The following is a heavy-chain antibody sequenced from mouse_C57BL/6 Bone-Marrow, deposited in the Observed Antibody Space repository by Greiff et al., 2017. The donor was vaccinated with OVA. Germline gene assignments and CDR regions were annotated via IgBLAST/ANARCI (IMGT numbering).Heavy chain of an antibody. CDR2: IYPGGGYT. J-gene: IGHJ2*01. D-gene: IGHD4-1*01. Sequence: VQLQESGAELVRPGTSVKMSCKASGYTFTNYWIGWAKQRPGHGLEWIGDIYPGGGYTNYNEKFKGKATLTADKSSSTAYMQFSSLTSEDSAIYYCALNWDDYFDYWGQGTTLTVSS. CDR3: ALNWDDYFDY. CDR1: GYTFTNYW. V-gene: IGHV1-63*01.